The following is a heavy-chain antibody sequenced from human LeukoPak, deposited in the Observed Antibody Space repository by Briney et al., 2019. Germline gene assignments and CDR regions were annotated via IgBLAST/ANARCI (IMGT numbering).Heavy chain of an antibody. CDR1: GGSISSSSYY. Sequence: SETLSLTCTVSGGSISSSSYYWGWIRQPPGKGLEWIGSIYYSGSTNYNPSLKSRVTISVDTSKNQFSLKLSSVTAADTAVYYCARGGRWFGELPLDPWGQGTLVTVSS. CDR2: IYYSGST. J-gene: IGHJ5*02. V-gene: IGHV4-39*07. D-gene: IGHD3-10*01. CDR3: ARGGRWFGELPLDP.